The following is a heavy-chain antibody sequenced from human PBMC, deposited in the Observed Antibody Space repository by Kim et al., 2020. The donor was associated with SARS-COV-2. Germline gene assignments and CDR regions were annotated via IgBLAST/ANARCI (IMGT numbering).Heavy chain of an antibody. J-gene: IGHJ4*02. CDR1: GFTFSSYA. Sequence: GGSLRLSCAASGFTFSSYAMHWVRQAPGKGLEWVAVISYDGSNKYYADSVKGRFTISRDNSKNTLYLQMNSLRAEDTAVYYCARDPGDYDILTGYYFDYWGQGTLVTVSS. CDR2: ISYDGSNK. D-gene: IGHD3-9*01. CDR3: ARDPGDYDILTGYYFDY. V-gene: IGHV3-30*04.